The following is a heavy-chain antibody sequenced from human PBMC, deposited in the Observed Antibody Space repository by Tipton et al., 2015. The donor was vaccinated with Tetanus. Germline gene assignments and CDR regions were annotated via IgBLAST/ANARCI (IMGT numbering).Heavy chain of an antibody. J-gene: IGHJ2*01. Sequence: TLSLTCNVSGGSLKSGGYYWTWIRQHPVRGLEWIGYIYYTGNTYYNPSLKSRVTISVETSKNQFSLKLTSVTAADTAVYYCARGGSYSYGPRGFDLGGRGTLVTVSS. CDR1: GGSLKSGGYY. CDR3: ARGGSYSYGPRGFDL. CDR2: IYYTGNT. V-gene: IGHV4-31*03. D-gene: IGHD5-18*01.